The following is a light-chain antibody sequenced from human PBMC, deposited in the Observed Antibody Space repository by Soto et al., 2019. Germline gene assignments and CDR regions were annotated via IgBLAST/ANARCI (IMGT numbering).Light chain of an antibody. J-gene: IGKJ5*01. V-gene: IGKV3-15*01. Sequence: EMVMTQSPATLSVSPGERATLSCRASQSVSSDLAWYQQNPGQAPRLLIYGASTRATGIPARFSGSGSGTEFTLTISRLEPEDFAVYYCQQYGSPPITFGQGTRLEIK. CDR2: GAS. CDR1: QSVSSD. CDR3: QQYGSPPIT.